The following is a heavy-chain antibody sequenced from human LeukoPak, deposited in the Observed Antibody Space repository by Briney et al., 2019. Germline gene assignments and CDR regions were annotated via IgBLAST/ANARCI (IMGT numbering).Heavy chain of an antibody. V-gene: IGHV4-30-2*01. D-gene: IGHD2-2*01. CDR1: GGSISSGGYY. CDR2: IYHSGST. Sequence: SQTLSLTCTVSGGSISSGGYYWSWIRQPPGKGLEWIGYIYHSGSTYYNPSLRSRVTISVDTSKNQFSLKLSSVTAADTAVYYCARHVECSAAHRGYNMDVWGQGTTVTVSS. J-gene: IGHJ6*02. CDR3: ARHVECSAAHRGYNMDV.